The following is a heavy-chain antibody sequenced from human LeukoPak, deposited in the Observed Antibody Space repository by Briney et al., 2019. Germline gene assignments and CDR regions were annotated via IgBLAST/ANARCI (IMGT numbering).Heavy chain of an antibody. J-gene: IGHJ4*02. CDR2: ISYDGSNK. Sequence: GGSLRLSCAASGFSSSSYGMHWVRQAPGKGLEWVALISYDGSNKYYADFVKGRFTISRDNSKNTLYLQMNSLRAEDTAVYYCAKEITRPNRAVAGLNYWGQGTLVTVSS. CDR1: GFSSSSYG. D-gene: IGHD6-19*01. CDR3: AKEITRPNRAVAGLNY. V-gene: IGHV3-30*18.